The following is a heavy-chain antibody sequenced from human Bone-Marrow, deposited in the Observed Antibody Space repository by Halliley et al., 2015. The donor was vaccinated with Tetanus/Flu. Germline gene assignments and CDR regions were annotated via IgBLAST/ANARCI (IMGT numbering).Heavy chain of an antibody. CDR3: ARQTDLGSGQIYYGMDV. CDR1: GFTLTSYE. D-gene: IGHD1-26*01. Sequence: SLRLSCVASGFTLTSYEMNWLRLAPGKGLEWMSDICNDGSAIYSADSVKGRFTISRDNAKTSLFLGMNSLRVEDTAVYYCARQTDLGSGQIYYGMDVWGQGSMVTVSS. V-gene: IGHV3-48*03. J-gene: IGHJ6*02. CDR2: ICNDGSAI.